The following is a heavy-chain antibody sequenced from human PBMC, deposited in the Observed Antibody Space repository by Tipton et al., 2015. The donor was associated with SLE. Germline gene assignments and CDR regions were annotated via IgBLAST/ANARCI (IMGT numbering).Heavy chain of an antibody. CDR3: ARAMGSTTGDFDY. Sequence: SLRLSCVGSGFTFSIYGMNWVRQAPGKGLEWVSGITGSGGSTYYADSVKGRFTISRDNSKNTLFLQMDNLGADDTAVFYCARAMGSTTGDFDYWGQGTLVTVSS. V-gene: IGHV3-23*01. J-gene: IGHJ4*02. CDR1: GFTFSIYG. CDR2: ITGSGGST. D-gene: IGHD1-1*01.